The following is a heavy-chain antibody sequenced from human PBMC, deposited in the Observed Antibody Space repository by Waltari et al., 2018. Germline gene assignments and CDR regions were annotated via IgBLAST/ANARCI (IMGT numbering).Heavy chain of an antibody. CDR2: INHSGST. D-gene: IGHD3-22*01. Sequence: QVQLQQWGAGLLKPSETLSLTCAVYGGSFSGYYWSWIRQPPGQGLEWIGEINHSGSTNYNPSLRSRFTTSVDTSKNQFSLKLGSLTAADTAVYYCARLDYYDSSGYYHGGAFDYWGQGTLVTVSS. J-gene: IGHJ4*02. V-gene: IGHV4-34*01. CDR3: ARLDYYDSSGYYHGGAFDY. CDR1: GGSFSGYY.